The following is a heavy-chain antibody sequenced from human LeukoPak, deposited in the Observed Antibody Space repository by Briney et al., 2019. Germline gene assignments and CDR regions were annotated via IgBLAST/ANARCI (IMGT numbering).Heavy chain of an antibody. CDR3: AKAPTVTTDPRGYYLDY. CDR1: GFTFRSYA. V-gene: IGHV3-23*01. J-gene: IGHJ4*02. D-gene: IGHD4-17*01. Sequence: GGSLRLSCAASGFTFRSYAMSWVRQAPGKGLEWVSSISGSGSSTYYADSVKGRFTISRDNSKNTLYLQMNSLRAEDTAVYYCAKAPTVTTDPRGYYLDYWGQGTLVTVSS. CDR2: ISGSGSST.